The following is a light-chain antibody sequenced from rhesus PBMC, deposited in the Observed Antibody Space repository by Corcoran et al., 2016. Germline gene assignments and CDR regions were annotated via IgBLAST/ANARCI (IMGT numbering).Light chain of an antibody. Sequence: DIQMTQSPSSLSASVGDTVTITWRASQSIRNWLAWYQQEPGKAPEFLIYKAASLQSGVPSRFSGSGSGTDCTLTISRLQSEDFATYYCHQYSSSPLTFGGGTKVDLK. CDR3: HQYSSSPLT. J-gene: IGKJ4*01. V-gene: IGKV1-22*01. CDR1: QSIRNW. CDR2: KAA.